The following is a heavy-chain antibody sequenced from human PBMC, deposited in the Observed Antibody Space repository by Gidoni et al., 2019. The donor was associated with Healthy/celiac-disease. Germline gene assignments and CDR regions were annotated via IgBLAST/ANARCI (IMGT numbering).Heavy chain of an antibody. CDR2: MNPNSGNT. J-gene: IGHJ4*02. CDR3: ARGLRSYYDSSGYYYDY. Sequence: QVQLVQSGAEVKKPGASVKVSCQASGYTFTSYDINWVRQATGQGLEWMGWMNPNSGNTGYAQKFQGRVTMTRNTSISTAYMELSSLRSEDTAVYYCARGLRSYYDSSGYYYDYWGQGTLVTVSS. D-gene: IGHD3-22*01. CDR1: GYTFTSYD. V-gene: IGHV1-8*01.